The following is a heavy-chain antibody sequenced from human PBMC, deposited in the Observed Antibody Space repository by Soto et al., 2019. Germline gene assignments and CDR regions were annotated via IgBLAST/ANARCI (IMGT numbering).Heavy chain of an antibody. CDR3: ARSRRAYCGGDCYPEKAFDI. J-gene: IGHJ3*02. CDR1: GGTFSSYA. Sequence: SLKVSCKSSGGTFSSYAISWVRQAPGQGLEWMGGIIPIFGTANYAQKFQGRVTITADESTSTAYMELSSLRSEDTAVYYCARSRRAYCGGDCYPEKAFDIWGQ. D-gene: IGHD2-21*02. CDR2: IIPIFGTA. V-gene: IGHV1-69*13.